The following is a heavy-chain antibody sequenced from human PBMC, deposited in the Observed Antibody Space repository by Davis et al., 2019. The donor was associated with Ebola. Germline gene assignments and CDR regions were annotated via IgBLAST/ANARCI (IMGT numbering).Heavy chain of an antibody. D-gene: IGHD3-22*01. J-gene: IGHJ4*02. CDR3: ARVPYYYDSSGYLVDY. CDR1: GYTFTGYY. CDR2: INPNSG. V-gene: IGHV1-2*02. Sequence: ASVKVSCKASGYTFTGYYMHWVRQAPGQGLEWMGWINPNSGDTSISTAYMELSRLRSDDTAVYYCARVPYYYDSSGYLVDYWGQGTLVTVSS.